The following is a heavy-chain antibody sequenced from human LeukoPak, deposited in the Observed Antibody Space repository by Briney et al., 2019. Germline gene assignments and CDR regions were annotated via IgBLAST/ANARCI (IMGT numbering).Heavy chain of an antibody. CDR2: ISSSSSYI. D-gene: IGHD3-3*01. CDR3: ARTIFGVVTLLYYFDY. CDR1: GFTFSSYS. Sequence: GASLRLSCAASGFTFSSYSMNWVRQAPGKGLEWVSSISSSSSYIYYADSVKGRFTISRDNAKNSLYLQMNSLRAEDTAVYYCARTIFGVVTLLYYFDYWGQGTLVTVSS. V-gene: IGHV3-21*01. J-gene: IGHJ4*02.